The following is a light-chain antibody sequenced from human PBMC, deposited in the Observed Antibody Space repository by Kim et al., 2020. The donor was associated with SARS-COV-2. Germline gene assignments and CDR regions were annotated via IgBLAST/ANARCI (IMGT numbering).Light chain of an antibody. J-gene: IGLJ2*01. Sequence: VARGQTANIPCGGNNIENKNVHWYHQRPGQAPVLVMYRDKKRPSGIPERLSGSNSGNTATLTINRVEAGDEGDYYCQVWDSRTVVFGGGTQLTVL. CDR3: QVWDSRTVV. CDR1: NIENKN. V-gene: IGLV3-9*01. CDR2: RDK.